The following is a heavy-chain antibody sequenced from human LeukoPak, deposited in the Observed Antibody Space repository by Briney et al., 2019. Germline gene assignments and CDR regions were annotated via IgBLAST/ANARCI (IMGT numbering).Heavy chain of an antibody. J-gene: IGHJ4*02. D-gene: IGHD4-11*01. V-gene: IGHV3-7*05. Sequence: GGSLRLSCAASGFTFSSYWMSWVRQAPGKGLVWVANIKQDGSEQYYVDSVKGRFTISRDNAKNSLFLQMNSLRGEDTAVYYCTREYLTVSYFDYWGQGTLVTVSS. CDR1: GFTFSSYW. CDR2: IKQDGSEQ. CDR3: TREYLTVSYFDY.